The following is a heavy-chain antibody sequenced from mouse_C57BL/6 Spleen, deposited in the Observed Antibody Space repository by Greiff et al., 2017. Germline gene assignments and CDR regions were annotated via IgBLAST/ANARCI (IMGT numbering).Heavy chain of an antibody. D-gene: IGHD2-4*01. CDR1: GFNIKDYY. Sequence: VQLQQSGAELVRPGASVKLSCTASGFNIKDYYMHWVKQRPEQGLEWIGRLDPEDGGTEYAPKFQGKATMTADTPSNTAYLQLSSLTSEDTAVYYCTRSGDYDVVDYYAMDYWGQGTSVTVSS. V-gene: IGHV14-1*01. J-gene: IGHJ4*01. CDR3: TRSGDYDVVDYYAMDY. CDR2: LDPEDGGT.